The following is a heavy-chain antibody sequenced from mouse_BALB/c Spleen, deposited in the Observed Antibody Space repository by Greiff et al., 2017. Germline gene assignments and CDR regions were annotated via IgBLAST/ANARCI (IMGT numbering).Heavy chain of an antibody. Sequence: VQLQQPGAELVKPGARVKLSCKASGYTFTSYWMNWVKQRPGRGLEWIGRIDPSDSETHYNQKFKDKATLTVDKSSSTAYIQLSSLTSEDSAVYYCARGKVITTDAMDYWGQGTSVTVSS. CDR3: ARGKVITTDAMDY. D-gene: IGHD2-4*01. CDR2: IDPSDSET. V-gene: IGHV1-69*02. CDR1: GYTFTSYW. J-gene: IGHJ4*01.